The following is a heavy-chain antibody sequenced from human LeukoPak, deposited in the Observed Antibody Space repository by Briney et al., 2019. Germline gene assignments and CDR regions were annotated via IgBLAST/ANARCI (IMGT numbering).Heavy chain of an antibody. CDR3: ARHVVAVGFDY. CDR1: GFTFDDYG. D-gene: IGHD3-22*01. CDR2: ITSSSSYI. J-gene: IGHJ4*02. V-gene: IGHV3-21*01. Sequence: PGGSLRLSCEASGFTFDDYGMNWVRQAPGKGLEWVSSITSSSSYIYYADSVKGRFTISRDNAKNSLYLQMNSLRAEDTAVYYCARHVVAVGFDYWGQGTLVTVSS.